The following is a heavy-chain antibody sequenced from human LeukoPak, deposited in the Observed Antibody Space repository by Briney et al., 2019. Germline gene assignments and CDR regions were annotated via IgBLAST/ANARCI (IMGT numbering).Heavy chain of an antibody. D-gene: IGHD3-10*01. CDR3: AKRASGSGTSLYYFDY. V-gene: IGHV3-23*01. J-gene: IGHJ4*02. CDR1: GFTFSSYA. Sequence: QPGGSLRLSCAASGFTFSSYAMSWVRQAPGKGLEWVSVISNSAGGTFYADSVKGRFTISRDNSKNTLYLQMNSLRAEDTAVYYCAKRASGSGTSLYYFDYWGQGTLVTVSS. CDR2: ISNSAGGT.